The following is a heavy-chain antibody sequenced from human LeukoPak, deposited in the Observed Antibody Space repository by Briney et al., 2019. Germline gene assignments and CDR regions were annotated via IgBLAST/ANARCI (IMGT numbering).Heavy chain of an antibody. J-gene: IGHJ4*02. CDR3: ATDGLTGTTDGTLED. CDR1: GFTFSSYW. CDR2: INPDGSST. Sequence: GGSLRLSCAASGFTFSSYWMHWVRQAPGKGLVWVSRINPDGSSTNYADSVKGRFTISRDNAKNTLYLQMNSLRPEDAAMYYCATDGLTGTTDGTLEDWGQGTLVTVSS. D-gene: IGHD1-20*01. V-gene: IGHV3-74*01.